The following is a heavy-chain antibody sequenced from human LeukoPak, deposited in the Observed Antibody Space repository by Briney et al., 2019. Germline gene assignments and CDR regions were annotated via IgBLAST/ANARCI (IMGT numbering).Heavy chain of an antibody. CDR1: GYTFTGYY. D-gene: IGHD3-3*01. V-gene: IGHV1-2*02. CDR2: INPNSGGT. CDR3: ARDVARYDFWSGEFDY. J-gene: IGHJ4*02. Sequence: ASVKVSCKASGYTFTGYYMHWVRQAPAQGLEWMGWINPNSGGTNYAQKFQGRVTMTRDTSISTAYMELSRLRSDDTAVYYCARDVARYDFWSGEFDYWGQGTLVTVSS.